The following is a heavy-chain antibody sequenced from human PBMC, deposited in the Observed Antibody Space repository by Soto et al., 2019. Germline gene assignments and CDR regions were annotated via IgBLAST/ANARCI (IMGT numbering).Heavy chain of an antibody. CDR1: GFTFSDHY. D-gene: IGHD1-26*01. CDR3: ARDRRGGTQPLDY. CDR2: IRNKADSYTT. J-gene: IGHJ4*02. V-gene: IGHV3-72*01. Sequence: EVQLVESGGGLVQPGGSLRLSCITSGFTFSDHYMDWVRQAPGKGLEWVGRIRNKADSYTTQYAATVKGRFSISKDDSKNSLHLQMNSLKTEDTAMYYCARDRRGGTQPLDYWGQGTLVTVSS.